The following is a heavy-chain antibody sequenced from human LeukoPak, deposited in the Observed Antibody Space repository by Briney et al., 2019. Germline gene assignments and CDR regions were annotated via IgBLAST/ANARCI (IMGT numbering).Heavy chain of an antibody. CDR1: VGTFSSYA. J-gene: IGHJ3*02. D-gene: IGHD1-26*01. V-gene: IGHV1-69*05. CDR2: IIPIFGTA. CDR3: ALSAGGSYPHNDAFDI. Sequence: ASVKVSCKASVGTFSSYAISWVRQDPGQGLEWMGGIIPIFGTANYAQKFQGRVTMTRDMSTSTVYMDLSSLRSEDTAVYYCALSAGGSYPHNDAFDIWGQGTMVTVSS.